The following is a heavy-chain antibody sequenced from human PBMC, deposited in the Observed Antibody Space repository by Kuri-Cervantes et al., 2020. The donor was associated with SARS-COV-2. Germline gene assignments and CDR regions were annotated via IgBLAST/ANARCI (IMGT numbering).Heavy chain of an antibody. CDR1: GFTFSGSA. CDR3: TTDGDYDFWSGYYDDY. J-gene: IGHJ4*02. V-gene: IGHV3-73*01. Sequence: GESLKISCAASGFTFSGSAMHWVRQASGKGLEWVGRIRSKANSYATAYAASVKGRFTISRDDSKNTAYLQMNSLKTEDTAVYYCTTDGDYDFWSGYYDDYWGQGTLVTVSS. D-gene: IGHD3-3*01. CDR2: IRSKANSYAT.